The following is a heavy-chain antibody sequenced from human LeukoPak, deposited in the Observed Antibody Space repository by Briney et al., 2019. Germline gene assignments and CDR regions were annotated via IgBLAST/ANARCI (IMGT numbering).Heavy chain of an antibody. CDR2: ISGCDGST. Sequence: PGGSLRLSCSASGFTFSSYAMSWVRQAPGKGLGWVSSISGCDGSTYYADSVKGRFTISRDNSKNTLYLQMNSLRAEDTAVYYCAKDCGRDCYLSEYWGQGTLVTVSS. CDR1: GFTFSSYA. V-gene: IGHV3-23*01. J-gene: IGHJ4*02. D-gene: IGHD2-21*01. CDR3: AKDCGRDCYLSEY.